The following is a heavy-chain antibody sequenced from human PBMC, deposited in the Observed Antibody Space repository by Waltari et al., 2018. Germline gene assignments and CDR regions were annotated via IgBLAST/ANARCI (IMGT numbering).Heavy chain of an antibody. CDR2: VHGSGRT. CDR3: ARDRGRGLYLDT. D-gene: IGHD2-15*01. CDR1: GDSMSSTYW. Sequence: QLQESGPGLVKPSGTLSLICAVSGDSMSSTYWWSWVRQTPGKGLEWIGQVHGSGRTNYNPSFAGRVTMSLDTSAYHFALKLTSATAADTVLYFCARDRGRGLYLDTWGQGTLVTVSP. V-gene: IGHV4-4*02. J-gene: IGHJ4*02.